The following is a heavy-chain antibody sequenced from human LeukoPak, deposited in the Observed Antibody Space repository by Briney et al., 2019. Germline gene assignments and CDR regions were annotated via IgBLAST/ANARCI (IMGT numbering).Heavy chain of an antibody. CDR2: FDPEDGET. D-gene: IGHD3-10*01. CDR1: GYTLTELS. J-gene: IGHJ4*02. CDR3: ATDIPGSYYFDY. V-gene: IGHV1-24*01. Sequence: ASVKVSCKASGYTLTELSMHWVRQAPGKGLEWMGGFDPEDGETIYAQKFQGRVTMTEDTSTDTAYMELSSLRSEDTAVYYCATDIPGSYYFDYWGQGTLVTVSS.